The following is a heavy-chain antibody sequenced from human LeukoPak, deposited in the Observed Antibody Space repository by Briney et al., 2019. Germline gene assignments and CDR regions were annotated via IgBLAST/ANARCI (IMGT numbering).Heavy chain of an antibody. Sequence: SETLSLTCTVSGGSISSSSYYWGWIRQPPGKGLEWIGSIYYSGSTYYNPSLKSRVTISVGTSKNQFSLKLSSVTAADTAVYYCARDEIQLWSYYFDYWGQGTLVTVSS. CDR2: IYYSGST. CDR3: ARDEIQLWSYYFDY. V-gene: IGHV4-39*07. CDR1: GGSISSSSYY. J-gene: IGHJ4*02. D-gene: IGHD5-18*01.